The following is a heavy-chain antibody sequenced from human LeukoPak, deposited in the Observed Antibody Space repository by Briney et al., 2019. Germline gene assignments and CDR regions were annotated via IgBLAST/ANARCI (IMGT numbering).Heavy chain of an antibody. V-gene: IGHV4-31*03. D-gene: IGHD3-22*01. J-gene: IGHJ1*01. CDR2: IYYGGST. CDR3: ARGGVVVVPNDPYFHH. CDR1: GDSITIGGYY. Sequence: SETLSLTCIVYGDSITIGGYYWTWIRQHPEKGLERLGHIYYGGSTSYNPSLKSRLIISADASTNQFSMTLNSVTGADTAVYFCARGGVVVVPNDPYFHHWGQGTLVFVSS.